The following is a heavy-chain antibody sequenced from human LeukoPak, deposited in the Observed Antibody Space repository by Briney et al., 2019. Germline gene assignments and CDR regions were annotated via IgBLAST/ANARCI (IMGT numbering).Heavy chain of an antibody. CDR2: ISGADTTT. CDR3: ARDTRQGGIAAAAIDY. D-gene: IGHD6-13*01. CDR1: GFTFNTYV. V-gene: IGHV3-23*01. J-gene: IGHJ4*02. Sequence: GGSLRLSCAASGFTFNTYVMNWVRQAPGKGLEWVSAISGADTTTFYADSVKGRFTISRDNSKNTLYLQMNSLRAEDTAVYYCARDTRQGGIAAAAIDYWGQGTLVTVSS.